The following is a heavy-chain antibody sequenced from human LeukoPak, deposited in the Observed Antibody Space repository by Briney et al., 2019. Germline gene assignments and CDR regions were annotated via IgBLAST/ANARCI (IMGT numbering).Heavy chain of an antibody. D-gene: IGHD3-9*01. J-gene: IGHJ3*02. Sequence: GGSLRLSCAASGFTFSSYAMSWVRQAPGKGLEWVSAISGSGGSTYYADSVKGRFTISRDNSKNTLYLQMNSLRAEDTAVYYCAREGDFYDILTGYFPGPLDAFDIWGQGTMVTVSS. V-gene: IGHV3-23*01. CDR1: GFTFSSYA. CDR3: AREGDFYDILTGYFPGPLDAFDI. CDR2: ISGSGGST.